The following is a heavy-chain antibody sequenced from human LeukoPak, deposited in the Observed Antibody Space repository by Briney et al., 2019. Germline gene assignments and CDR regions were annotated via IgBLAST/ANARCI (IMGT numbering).Heavy chain of an antibody. J-gene: IGHJ4*02. Sequence: ASVKVSCKASGYTFTSYYMPWVQQAPGQGLEWMGIINPSGGSTSYAQKFQGRVTMARDTSTSTVYMELSSLRSEDTAVYYCARDTKLDVDTARVPDYWGQGTLVTVSS. CDR3: ARDTKLDVDTARVPDY. CDR2: INPSGGST. D-gene: IGHD5-18*01. V-gene: IGHV1-46*01. CDR1: GYTFTSYY.